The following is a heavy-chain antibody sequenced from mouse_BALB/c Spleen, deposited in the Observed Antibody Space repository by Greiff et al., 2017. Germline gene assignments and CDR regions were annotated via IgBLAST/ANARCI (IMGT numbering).Heavy chain of an antibody. CDR1: GFSLTSYG. V-gene: IGHV2-9*02. J-gene: IGHJ3*01. D-gene: IGHD2-4*01. Sequence: VQLQESGPGLVAPSQSLSITCTVSGFSLTSYGVHWVRQPPGKGLEWLGVIWAGGSTNYNSALMSRLSISKDNSKSQVFLKMNSLQTDDTAMYYCARPSTMITTRDGFAYWGQGTLVTVSA. CDR3: ARPSTMITTRDGFAY. CDR2: IWAGGST.